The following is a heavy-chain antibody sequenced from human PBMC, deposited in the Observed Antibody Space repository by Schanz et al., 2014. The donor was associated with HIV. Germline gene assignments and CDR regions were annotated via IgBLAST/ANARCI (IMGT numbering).Heavy chain of an antibody. J-gene: IGHJ4*02. CDR2: ISYDGSNK. Sequence: QVQLMESGGGVVQPGRSLRLSCAASGFTFSSYGMHWVRQAPGKGLEWVAVISYDGSNKYYADSVKGRFTISRDISKNTLYLQMNSLRAEDTAVYYCAKEEQQLGGVGGYHFDYWGQGTLVTVSS. CDR1: GFTFSSYG. D-gene: IGHD6-13*01. V-gene: IGHV3-30*18. CDR3: AKEEQQLGGVGGYHFDY.